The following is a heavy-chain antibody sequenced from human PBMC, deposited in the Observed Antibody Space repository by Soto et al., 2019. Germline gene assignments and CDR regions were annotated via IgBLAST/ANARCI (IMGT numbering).Heavy chain of an antibody. Sequence: SETLSLTCTVSGGSISSYYWSWIRQPPGKGLEWIGYIYYGGSTNYNPSLKSRVTISVDTSKNQFSLKLSSVTAADTAVYYCARTMKQLAFLDVWGQGTTVTVSS. CDR3: ARTMKQLAFLDV. CDR1: GGSISSYY. D-gene: IGHD6-6*01. J-gene: IGHJ6*02. CDR2: IYYGGST. V-gene: IGHV4-59*01.